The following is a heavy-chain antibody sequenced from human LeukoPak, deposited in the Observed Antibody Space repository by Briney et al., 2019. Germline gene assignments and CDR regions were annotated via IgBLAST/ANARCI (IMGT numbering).Heavy chain of an antibody. CDR2: ISAYNGNT. V-gene: IGHV1-18*04. J-gene: IGHJ5*02. D-gene: IGHD2-2*01. CDR3: ARRYCSSTSCRRNNNWFDP. CDR1: GYTFTGYY. Sequence: GASVKVSCKASGYTFTGYYMHWVRQAPGQGLEWMGWISAYNGNTNYAQKLQGRVTMTTDTSTSTAYMELRSLRSDDTAVYYCARRYCSSTSCRRNNNWFDPWGQGTLVTVSS.